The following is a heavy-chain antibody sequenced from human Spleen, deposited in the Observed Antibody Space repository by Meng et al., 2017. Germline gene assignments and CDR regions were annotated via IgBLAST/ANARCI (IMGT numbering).Heavy chain of an antibody. V-gene: IGHV3-72*01. D-gene: IGHD2-2*01. Sequence: GGSLRLSCAAPGFTFSNYYMDWVRQAPGKGLEWVGRIRNKANSHTTEYAASVRGRFTISRDDSKTSLYLQMDSLKTEDSAVYYCARATCSTATCLDYWGRGTLVTVSS. CDR3: ARATCSTATCLDY. CDR1: GFTFSNYY. CDR2: IRNKANSHTT. J-gene: IGHJ4*02.